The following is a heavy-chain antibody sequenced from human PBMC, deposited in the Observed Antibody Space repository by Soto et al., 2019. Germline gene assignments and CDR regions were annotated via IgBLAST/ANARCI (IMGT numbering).Heavy chain of an antibody. Sequence: QITLKESGPTLVKLTQTLTLTCTFSGFSLTTTDMGVGWIRQPPGKALEWVALIYLNDDKYYNPSQKSRIFITKDSYIHPVVIRMRNMDSVDKATWSCNHRAARRHQGSGYYGADCWGQGTLVTVSS. CDR3: NHRAARRHQGSGYYGADC. J-gene: IGHJ4*02. CDR2: IYLNDDK. D-gene: IGHD5-18*01. CDR1: GFSLTTTDMG. V-gene: IGHV2-5*01.